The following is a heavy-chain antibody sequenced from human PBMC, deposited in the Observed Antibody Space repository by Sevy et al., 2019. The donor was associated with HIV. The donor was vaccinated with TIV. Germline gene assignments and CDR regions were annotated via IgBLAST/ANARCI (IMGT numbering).Heavy chain of an antibody. CDR1: GFTFNNAW. CDR2: IKSKIDGETT. J-gene: IGHJ4*02. V-gene: IGHV3-15*01. D-gene: IGHD3-22*01. Sequence: GGSLRLSCAVSGFTFNNAWMNWVRQAPGTGMQWVGLIKSKIDGETTDYAAPVKGRFTISRDDSKNTLFLQMNSLKIEDTAVYYCATAPGYYDSAPFDYWGPGSLVTVSS. CDR3: ATAPGYYDSAPFDY.